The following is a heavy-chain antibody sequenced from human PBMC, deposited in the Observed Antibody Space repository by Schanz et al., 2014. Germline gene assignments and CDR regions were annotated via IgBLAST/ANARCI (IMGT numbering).Heavy chain of an antibody. D-gene: IGHD2-2*01. CDR2: FIPILDVG. J-gene: IGHJ3*02. CDR1: RSTFSSYT. Sequence: QVQLVQSGAEVKKPGPSVTVSCKASRSTFSSYTISWLRQARGQGLEWVGRFIPILDVGNYAQQFQGRVTFTADKSTSTAYMELSSLRYEDTALYYCARGTMPGTFDIWGQGTMVTVSS. V-gene: IGHV1-69*02. CDR3: ARGTMPGTFDI.